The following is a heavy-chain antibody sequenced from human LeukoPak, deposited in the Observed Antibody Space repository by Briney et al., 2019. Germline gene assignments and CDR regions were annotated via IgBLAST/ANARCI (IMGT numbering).Heavy chain of an antibody. D-gene: IGHD4-11*01. Sequence: PSETLSLTCTVSGGSISSSSYYWGWIRQPPGKGLEWIGSIYCSGSTYYNPSLKSRVTISVDTSKNQFSLKLSSVTAADTAVYYCASLNYVYYYYYMDVWGKGTTVTVSS. V-gene: IGHV4-39*01. CDR3: ASLNYVYYYYYMDV. CDR2: IYCSGST. CDR1: GGSISSSSYY. J-gene: IGHJ6*03.